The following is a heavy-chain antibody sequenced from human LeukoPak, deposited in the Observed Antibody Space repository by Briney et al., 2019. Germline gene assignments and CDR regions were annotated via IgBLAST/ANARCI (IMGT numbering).Heavy chain of an antibody. J-gene: IGHJ3*02. V-gene: IGHV1-46*03. CDR1: GYTFSSYY. D-gene: IGHD2-15*01. CDR3: ARRSASCSGGSCYPDAFDI. CDR2: INPSGGST. Sequence: ASVKVSCKASGYTFSSYYMHWVRQAPGQGLEWMGIINPSGGSTSYAQKFQGRVTMTRDTSTSTVYMELSSLRSEDTAVYYCARRSASCSGGSCYPDAFDIWGQGTMVTVSS.